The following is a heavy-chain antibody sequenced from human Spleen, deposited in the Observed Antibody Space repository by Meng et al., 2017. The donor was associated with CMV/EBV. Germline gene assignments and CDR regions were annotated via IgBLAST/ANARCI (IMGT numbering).Heavy chain of an antibody. CDR3: AREATIFGVVSAYGMDV. D-gene: IGHD3-3*01. V-gene: IGHV4-59*01. J-gene: IGHJ6*02. CDR2: IYYSGST. CDR1: GGSISSYY. Sequence: SETLSLTCTVSGGSISSYYWSWIRQPPGKGLEWIGYIYYSGSTNYNPSLKSRVTISVDKSKNQFSLKLSSVTAADTAVYYCAREATIFGVVSAYGMDVWGQGTTVTVSS.